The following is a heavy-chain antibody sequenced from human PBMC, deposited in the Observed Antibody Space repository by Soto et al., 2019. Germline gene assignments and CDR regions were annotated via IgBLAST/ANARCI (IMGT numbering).Heavy chain of an antibody. CDR2: IFSGGNT. Sequence: EVQLVESGGDLVQPGGSLRLSCAASGFTVSSNYMSWVRQAPGKGLEWVSVIFSGGNTYYADSVKGRFTISRDNSKNTLYLQMNSVRAEDTAVYYCARDVRDSSGYPEYYFDYWGQGTLVTVPS. CDR1: GFTVSSNY. D-gene: IGHD3-22*01. CDR3: ARDVRDSSGYPEYYFDY. V-gene: IGHV3-66*01. J-gene: IGHJ4*02.